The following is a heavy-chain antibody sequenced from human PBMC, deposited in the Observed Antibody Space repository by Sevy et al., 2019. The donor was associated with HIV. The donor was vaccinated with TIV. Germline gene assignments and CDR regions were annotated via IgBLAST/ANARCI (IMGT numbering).Heavy chain of an antibody. V-gene: IGHV4-30-2*01. J-gene: IGHJ3*02. CDR1: GSSISSGGYS. D-gene: IGHD4-17*01. Sequence: SETLSLTCDVSGSSISSGGYSWNWIRQPPRKGLEWIGFIYHGGSTYYNPSLQSRVTMSVDRPKNQFSLKLTSMTAADTAVYYCARSMTTMTDAFDIWGQGRLVTVSS. CDR2: IYHGGST. CDR3: ARSMTTMTDAFDI.